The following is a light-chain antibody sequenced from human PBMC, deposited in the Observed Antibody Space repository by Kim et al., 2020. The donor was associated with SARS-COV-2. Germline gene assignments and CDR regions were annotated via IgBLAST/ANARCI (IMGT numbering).Light chain of an antibody. Sequence: QAVVTQEPSLTVSPGGTVTLTCGSSTGAVTSGHYPYWFQQKPGQAPRTLIYDTSIRHSWTPARFSGSLLGGKAALTLSGAQPEDEADYYCLFFYSGVRVFGGGTQLTVL. CDR3: LFFYSGVRV. J-gene: IGLJ2*01. CDR2: DTS. V-gene: IGLV7-46*01. CDR1: TGAVTSGHY.